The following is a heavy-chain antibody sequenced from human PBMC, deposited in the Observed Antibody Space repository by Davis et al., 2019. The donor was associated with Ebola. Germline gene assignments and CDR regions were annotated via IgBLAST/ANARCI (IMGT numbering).Heavy chain of an antibody. CDR1: GFTFSNYA. D-gene: IGHD3-3*01. J-gene: IGHJ4*02. V-gene: IGHV3-13*01. CDR3: ARAQDFWSGYALDY. CDR2: IGSAGDT. Sequence: GGSLRLSCVASGFTFSNYAMHWVRQPIGKGLEWVSAIGSAGDTYYTDSVKGRFTISRENAKNSLYLQVTSLRAGDTAVYYCARAQDFWSGYALDYWGQGTLVNVSS.